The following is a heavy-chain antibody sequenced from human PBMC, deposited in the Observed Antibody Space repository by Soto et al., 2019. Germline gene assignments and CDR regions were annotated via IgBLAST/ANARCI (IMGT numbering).Heavy chain of an antibody. Sequence: ETLSLTCTVSGSSISSYYWNWIRQPPGKGLEWIGYIYYSGTTNYNPSLKSRVTISVDASKNQFSLILSSVTAADTAVYYCARTRLNHDFWSGYQYWGQGTLVTVSS. CDR3: ARTRLNHDFWSGYQY. CDR2: IYYSGTT. CDR1: GSSISSYY. J-gene: IGHJ4*02. D-gene: IGHD3-3*01. V-gene: IGHV4-59*01.